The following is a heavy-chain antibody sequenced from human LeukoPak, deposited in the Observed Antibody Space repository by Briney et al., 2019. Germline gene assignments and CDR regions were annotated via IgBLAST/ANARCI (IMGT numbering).Heavy chain of an antibody. D-gene: IGHD2-15*01. Sequence: PGGSLRLSCAASGFTFSSYAMSWVRQAPGKGLEWVSAISGRGGSTYYADSVKGRFTISRDNSKNTLYLQMNSLRAGDTAVYYCAKYHNCSGGGCYGYFDYWGQGTLVTVSS. J-gene: IGHJ4*02. CDR1: GFTFSSYA. CDR3: AKYHNCSGGGCYGYFDY. V-gene: IGHV3-23*01. CDR2: ISGRGGST.